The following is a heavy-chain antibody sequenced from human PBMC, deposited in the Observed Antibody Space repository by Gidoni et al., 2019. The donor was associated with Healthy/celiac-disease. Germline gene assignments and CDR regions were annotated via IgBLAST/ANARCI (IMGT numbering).Heavy chain of an antibody. CDR3: ARDPGEDYYYGMDV. V-gene: IGHV4-59*01. D-gene: IGHD7-27*01. CDR1: GGSISSYY. J-gene: IGHJ6*02. Sequence: QVQLQESGSGLVKPSETLSLTCTVPGGSISSYYWSWIRQPPGKGLEWIGYIYYSGSTNYNPSLKSRVTISVDTSKNQFSLKLSSVTAADTAVYYCARDPGEDYYYGMDVWGQGTTVTVSS. CDR2: IYYSGST.